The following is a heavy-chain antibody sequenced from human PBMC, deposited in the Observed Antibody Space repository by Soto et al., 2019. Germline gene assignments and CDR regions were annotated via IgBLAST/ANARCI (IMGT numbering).Heavy chain of an antibody. V-gene: IGHV3-23*01. CDR2: ISGSGGST. D-gene: IGHD4-17*01. CDR1: GFTFSSYA. Sequence: GGSLRLSCAASGFTFSSYAMSWVRQAPGKGLEWVSAISGSGGSTYYADSVKGRFTISRDNSKNTLYLQMNSLRAEDTAVYYCAKGIYGDYGRANYYYYGMDVWGQGTTVTVSS. CDR3: AKGIYGDYGRANYYYYGMDV. J-gene: IGHJ6*02.